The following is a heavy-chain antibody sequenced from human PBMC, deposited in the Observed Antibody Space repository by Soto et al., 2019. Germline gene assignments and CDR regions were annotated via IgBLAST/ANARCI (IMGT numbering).Heavy chain of an antibody. CDR3: ARDRVVGPTTLDY. Sequence: RGSMTVSGLVSGFTGSTYWMRLLRQVPGKGLEWVANIKEAGSEKYYLDSVKGRFTIYRDNAKTSLYLQMNSLRAEDTAVYFCARDRVVGPTTLDYLGQGTLVTVSS. J-gene: IGHJ4*02. CDR1: GFTGSTYW. V-gene: IGHV3-7*01. D-gene: IGHD1-26*01. CDR2: IKEAGSEK.